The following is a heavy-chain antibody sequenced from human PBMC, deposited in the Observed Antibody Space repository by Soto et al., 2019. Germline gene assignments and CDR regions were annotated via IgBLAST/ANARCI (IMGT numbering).Heavy chain of an antibody. CDR2: ITSDGNNI. CDR3: ARSPDGYYFDY. Sequence: GSLRLSCAASGLTFNSYAMNWVRQAPGRGLEWVSSITSDGNNIYYADSVKGRFTISRDNAKKSLYLQMNSLRAEDTAVYYCARSPDGYYFDYWGQGTLVTVSS. V-gene: IGHV3-21*01. J-gene: IGHJ4*02. CDR1: GLTFNSYA.